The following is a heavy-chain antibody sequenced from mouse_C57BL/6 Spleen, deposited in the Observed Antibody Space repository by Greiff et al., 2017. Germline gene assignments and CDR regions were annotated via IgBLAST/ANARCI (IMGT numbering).Heavy chain of an antibody. CDR3: ARAPDSSGYVNYAMDY. D-gene: IGHD3-2*02. CDR1: GYTFTSYW. V-gene: IGHV1-53*01. Sequence: QVQLQQPGTELVKPGASVKLSCKASGYTFTSYWMHWVKQRPGQGLEWIGNINPSNGGTNYNEKFKSKATLTVDKSSSTAYMQLSSLTSEDSAVYYCARAPDSSGYVNYAMDYWGQGTSVTVSS. CDR2: INPSNGGT. J-gene: IGHJ4*01.